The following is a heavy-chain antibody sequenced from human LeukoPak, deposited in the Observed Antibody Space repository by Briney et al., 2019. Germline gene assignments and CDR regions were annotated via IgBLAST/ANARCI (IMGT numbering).Heavy chain of an antibody. CDR1: GFTFSDYY. Sequence: PGGSLRLSCAASGFTFSDYYMSWIRQAPGKGLEWVSYISSSGSTIYYADSVKGRFTISRDNAKNSLYLQMNSLRAEDTAVYYCATYTFGGVIPKDYWGQGTLVTVSS. J-gene: IGHJ4*02. V-gene: IGHV3-11*01. CDR3: ATYTFGGVIPKDY. CDR2: ISSSGSTI. D-gene: IGHD3-16*02.